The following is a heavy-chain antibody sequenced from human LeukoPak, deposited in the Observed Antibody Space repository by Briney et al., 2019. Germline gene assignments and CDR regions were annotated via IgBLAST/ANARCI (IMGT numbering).Heavy chain of an antibody. CDR1: GFIFSTYA. V-gene: IGHV3-64D*06. J-gene: IGHJ1*01. Sequence: GGSLRLSCSASGFIFSTYAMHWVRQAPGKGLEYVSAISSNGGSTYYADSVRGRFTISRDNSKNTLYLQMSRLRAEDTAVYYCVKSSSSWSQFEYFQHWGQGTLVTVSS. CDR3: VKSSSSWSQFEYFQH. D-gene: IGHD6-13*01. CDR2: ISSNGGST.